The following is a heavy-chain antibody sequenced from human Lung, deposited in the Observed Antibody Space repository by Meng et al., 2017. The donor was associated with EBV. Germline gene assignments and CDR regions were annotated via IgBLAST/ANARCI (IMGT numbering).Heavy chain of an antibody. J-gene: IGHJ5*02. CDR3: AASSSSWYQNWFDP. Sequence: VQLLQSGARFKKPGASVKFSGKASGYTFTSYGISWVRQAPGQGLEWMGWISAYNGNTNYAQKLQGRVTMTTDTSTSTAYMELRSLRSDDTAVYYCAASSSSWYQNWFDPWGQGTLVTVSS. CDR2: ISAYNGNT. D-gene: IGHD6-13*01. V-gene: IGHV1-18*01. CDR1: GYTFTSYG.